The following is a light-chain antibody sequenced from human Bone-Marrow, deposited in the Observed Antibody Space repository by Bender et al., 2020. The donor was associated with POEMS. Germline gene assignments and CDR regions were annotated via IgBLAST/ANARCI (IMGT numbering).Light chain of an antibody. CDR3: VAWDASLNGWV. J-gene: IGLJ3*02. Sequence: LTQPPSVSGTPGQRVTISCSGSGSNIGGYPVNWYQQLPGTAPRLLIYTNNERPSGVPDRFSGSKSGTSASLAITGLQSDDEAIYFCVAWDASLNGWVFGGGTKLTVL. CDR2: TNN. V-gene: IGLV1-44*01. CDR1: GSNIGGYP.